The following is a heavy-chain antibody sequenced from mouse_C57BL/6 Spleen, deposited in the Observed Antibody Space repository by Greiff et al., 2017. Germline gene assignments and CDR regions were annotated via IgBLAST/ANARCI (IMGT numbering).Heavy chain of an antibody. CDR3: TRVDWKGFGY. J-gene: IGHJ2*01. D-gene: IGHD1-3*01. CDR1: GYTFTDYN. Sequence: VQLQQSGPELVKPGASVKIPCKASGYTFTDYNMDWVKQSHGKSLEWIGDINPNNGGTIYNQKFKGKATLTVDKSSSTAYLELRSLTSEDTAVYYGTRVDWKGFGYWSQGTTLTVSS. V-gene: IGHV1-18*01. CDR2: INPNNGGT.